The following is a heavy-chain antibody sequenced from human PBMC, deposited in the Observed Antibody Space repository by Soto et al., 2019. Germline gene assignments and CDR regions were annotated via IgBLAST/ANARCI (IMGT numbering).Heavy chain of an antibody. J-gene: IGHJ4*02. CDR2: IIPFLGTA. V-gene: IGHV1-69*01. CDR1: GDTLSSYA. CDR3: ARGAPRGSGSRRWGFHY. Sequence: QVHLVQSGAAVKKPGSSVRVSCKASGDTLSSYAFSWVLQAPVQGLEWMGGIIPFLGTANYAQKFQGRVTIPADESTATADMELSILRSEDTAVDSCARGAPRGSGSRRWGFHYCGQGTLVTVSS. D-gene: IGHD3-10*01.